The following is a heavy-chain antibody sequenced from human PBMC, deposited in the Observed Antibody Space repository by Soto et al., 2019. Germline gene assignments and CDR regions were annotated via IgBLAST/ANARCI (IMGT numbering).Heavy chain of an antibody. CDR2: IYSGGST. V-gene: IGHV3-53*01. CDR1: GFTVSSNY. J-gene: IGHJ6*02. D-gene: IGHD3-3*01. CDR3: ASAPTLITIFGVVIIRDYYGMDV. Sequence: PGGSLRLSCAASGFTVSSNYMSGVRQAPGKGLEWVSVIYSGGSTYYADSVKGRFTISRDNSKNTLYLQMNSLRAEDTAVYYCASAPTLITIFGVVIIRDYYGMDVWGQGTTVTVSS.